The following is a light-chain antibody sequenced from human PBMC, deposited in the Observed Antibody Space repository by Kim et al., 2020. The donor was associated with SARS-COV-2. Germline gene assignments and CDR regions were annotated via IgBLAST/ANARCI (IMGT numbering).Light chain of an antibody. CDR2: GTS. CDR3: PHLSSSPSYS. Sequence: VVLTQSPGTLSLSPGERATLSCRASQSMSAGYLTWYQQKPGQAPRLLMYGTSTRATGIPDRFSGSKSGTDFILTINRLEPEDSAIYYCPHLSSSPSYSFGQGPRLEI. CDR1: QSMSAGY. J-gene: IGKJ2*03. V-gene: IGKV3-20*01.